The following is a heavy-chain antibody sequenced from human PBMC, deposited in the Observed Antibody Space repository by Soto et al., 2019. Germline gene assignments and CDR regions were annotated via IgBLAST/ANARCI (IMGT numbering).Heavy chain of an antibody. CDR1: GFTFSHYG. CDR2: ISYDGSNQ. V-gene: IGHV3-30*18. Sequence: PGGSLRLSCAASGFTFSHYGIHWVRQAPGKGLEWVAVISYDGSNQYYADSVKGRFTISRDNSKNTLYLQMNSLSSEDTAVYYCAKGSRWSLGIPFHYFYGMDVWGQGTTVTAP. CDR3: AKGSRWSLGIPFHYFYGMDV. D-gene: IGHD1-26*01. J-gene: IGHJ6*02.